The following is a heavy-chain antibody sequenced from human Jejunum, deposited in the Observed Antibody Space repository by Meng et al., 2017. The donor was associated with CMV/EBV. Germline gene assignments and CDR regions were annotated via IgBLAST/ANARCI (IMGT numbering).Heavy chain of an antibody. CDR1: GFIFSTHW. Sequence: AASGFIFSTHWVHWVRHAPGKGLVWVSRINGDGASTSYADSVKGRFTISRDNPRNTVYLEMNSVRAEDTAMYYYARSVGRYNLFDPWGQGTLVTVSS. CDR3: ARSVGRYNLFDP. V-gene: IGHV3-74*01. CDR2: INGDGAST. J-gene: IGHJ5*02.